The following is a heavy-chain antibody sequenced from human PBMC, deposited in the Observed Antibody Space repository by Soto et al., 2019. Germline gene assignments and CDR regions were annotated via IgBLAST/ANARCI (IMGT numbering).Heavy chain of an antibody. CDR1: GFTFSSYA. Sequence: EVQLLESGGGLVQPGGSLRLSCAASGFTFSSYAMSWVRQAPGKGLEWVSAISGSGGSTYYADSVKGRFTISRDNSKNTLYLQMNSLRAEDTAVYYCAKVGGYCSSTSCHDAFDIWGQGTMVTVSS. V-gene: IGHV3-23*01. CDR2: ISGSGGST. D-gene: IGHD2-2*01. J-gene: IGHJ3*02. CDR3: AKVGGYCSSTSCHDAFDI.